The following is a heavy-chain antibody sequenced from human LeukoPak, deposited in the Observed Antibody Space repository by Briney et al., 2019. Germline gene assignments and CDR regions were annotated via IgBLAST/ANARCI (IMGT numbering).Heavy chain of an antibody. Sequence: ASVKVSCKVSGYTLTGLSMHWVRQAPGKGLEWMGGFDPEDGETIYAQKFQGRVTMTEDTSTHTAYMVLSSLRSDDTAVYYCATPARRWEPPFDYWGQGTLVTVSS. CDR3: ATPARRWEPPFDY. V-gene: IGHV1-24*01. D-gene: IGHD1-26*01. CDR1: GYTLTGLS. J-gene: IGHJ4*02. CDR2: FDPEDGET.